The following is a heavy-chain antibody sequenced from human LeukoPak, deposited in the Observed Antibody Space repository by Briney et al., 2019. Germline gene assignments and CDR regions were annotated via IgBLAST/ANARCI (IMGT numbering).Heavy chain of an antibody. V-gene: IGHV3-74*01. CDR1: GFTFNRHW. CDR3: AKDYAVFYDAFDI. J-gene: IGHJ3*02. Sequence: GGSLRLSCAASGFTFNRHWMHWVRHAPGKGLVWVSRSNSDGSSTVYADSVKGRFTISRDSSKNTLYLQMNSLRAEDTAVYYCAKDYAVFYDAFDIWGQGTMVTVSS. D-gene: IGHD2/OR15-2a*01. CDR2: SNSDGSST.